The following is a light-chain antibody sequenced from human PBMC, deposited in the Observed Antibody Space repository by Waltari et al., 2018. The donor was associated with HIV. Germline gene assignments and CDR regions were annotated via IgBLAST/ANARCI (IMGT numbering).Light chain of an antibody. CDR3: SAWDSSLMVWV. V-gene: IGLV10-54*01. Sequence: QAGLTQPPSVSKGLRQTATLTYTGNSNNVGNQGAACLQQHQGHPPNLLSYRNNNRPSGISERLSASRSGNTASLTITGLQPEDEADYYCSAWDSSLMVWVFGGGTKLTVL. J-gene: IGLJ3*02. CDR1: SNNVGNQG. CDR2: RNN.